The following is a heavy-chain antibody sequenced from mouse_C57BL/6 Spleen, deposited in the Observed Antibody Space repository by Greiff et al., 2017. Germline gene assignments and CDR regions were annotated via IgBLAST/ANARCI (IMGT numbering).Heavy chain of an antibody. CDR3: AREDDYEHLDY. CDR1: GYSITSGYY. J-gene: IGHJ2*01. D-gene: IGHD2-4*01. Sequence: EVQLQQSGPGLVQPSQSLSLTCSVTGYSITSGYYWNWIRQFPGNKLEWMGYISYDGSNNYNPSLKNRISITRDTTKNQFFLKLNSVTTEDTATYYCAREDDYEHLDYWGQGTTLTVSS. CDR2: ISYDGSN. V-gene: IGHV3-6*01.